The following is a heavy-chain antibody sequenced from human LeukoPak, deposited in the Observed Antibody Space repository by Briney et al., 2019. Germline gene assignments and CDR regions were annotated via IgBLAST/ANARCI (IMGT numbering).Heavy chain of an antibody. Sequence: GESLRISCKGSGYSFTSYWISCVRQMPGKGLEWMGSIDPSDSYTNYSPSFQGHVTISAEKSISTAYLQWSSLKASDTAMYYCARHRHGYCSSTSCYAFDYWGQGTLVTVSS. CDR2: IDPSDSYT. CDR3: ARHRHGYCSSTSCYAFDY. V-gene: IGHV5-10-1*01. CDR1: GYSFTSYW. J-gene: IGHJ4*02. D-gene: IGHD2-2*01.